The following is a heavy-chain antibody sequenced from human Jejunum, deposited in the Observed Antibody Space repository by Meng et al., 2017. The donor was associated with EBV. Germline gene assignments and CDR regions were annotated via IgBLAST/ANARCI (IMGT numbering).Heavy chain of an antibody. CDR2: IYHGGGT. CDR1: GGSISDNTW. J-gene: IGHJ4*02. CDR3: AGNGYYALEY. V-gene: IGHV4-4*02. Sequence: VHLQKSGPRMGSLSGTLCLSCVLSGGSISDNTWWSWVRQPPGKGLEWLGEIYHGGGTNYNPSLESRVTISVDKSKNQFSLKLNSVTVADTAVYYCAGNGYYALEYWGPGILVTVSS. D-gene: IGHD3-22*01.